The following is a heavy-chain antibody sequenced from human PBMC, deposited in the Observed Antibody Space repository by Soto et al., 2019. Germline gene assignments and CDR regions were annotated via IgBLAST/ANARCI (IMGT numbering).Heavy chain of an antibody. CDR3: ARDPWDEPVFGEFKPIDY. Sequence: SETLSASCDVSGVSITSKNWWSWVRRPPGRGLEWIGEKHHSGSTNYNPSLKSRVTISLDKSKNQFSLKLSSVTAADTAIYYCARDPWDEPVFGEFKPIDYWGQGILVTVSS. CDR2: KHHSGST. V-gene: IGHV4-4*02. J-gene: IGHJ4*02. CDR1: GVSITSKNW. D-gene: IGHD3-3*01.